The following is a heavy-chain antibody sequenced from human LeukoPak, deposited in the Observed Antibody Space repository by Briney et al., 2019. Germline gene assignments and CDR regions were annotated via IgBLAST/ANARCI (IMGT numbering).Heavy chain of an antibody. D-gene: IGHD2-15*01. CDR1: VGSISSYY. Sequence: SETLSLTCTVSVGSISSYYWSWIRQPAGKGLEWIGRIYTSGSTNYNPSLKSRVTMSVDTSKNQFSLKLSSVTAADTAVYYCAREGCSGGSCNFVYWGQGTLVTVSS. J-gene: IGHJ4*02. CDR2: IYTSGST. V-gene: IGHV4-4*07. CDR3: AREGCSGGSCNFVY.